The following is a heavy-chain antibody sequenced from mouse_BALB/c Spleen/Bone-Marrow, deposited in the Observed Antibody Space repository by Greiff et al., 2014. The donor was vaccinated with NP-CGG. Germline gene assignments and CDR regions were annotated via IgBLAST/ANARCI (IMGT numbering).Heavy chain of an antibody. D-gene: IGHD4-1*01. Sequence: QVQLQQPGPGLVAPSQSLSITCTVSGFSLTDYGVSWIRQPPGKGLEWLGVIWGGGITYYNSALKSSLTISKDNSKSQVFLKMNSLQTDDTAMYYCAKLGGYFDYWGQGTTLTVSS. CDR1: GFSLTDYG. V-gene: IGHV2-6-5*01. CDR2: IWGGGIT. CDR3: AKLGGYFDY. J-gene: IGHJ2*01.